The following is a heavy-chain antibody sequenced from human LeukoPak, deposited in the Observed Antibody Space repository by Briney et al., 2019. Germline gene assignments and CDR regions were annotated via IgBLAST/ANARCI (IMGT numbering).Heavy chain of an antibody. D-gene: IGHD3-22*01. Sequence: SETQSLTCAVYGGSFSAYYWSWIRQPPGKGLEWIGEINYSENTNWIGEINHSENTNYNPSLKSRVTISVDTSKNQFSLQLRSVTAADTAVYYCTRNFDRSGYYSAYWAQGNLVTVSS. J-gene: IGHJ4*02. CDR1: GGSFSAYY. CDR3: TRNFDRSGYYSAY. V-gene: IGHV4-34*01. CDR2: INHSENT.